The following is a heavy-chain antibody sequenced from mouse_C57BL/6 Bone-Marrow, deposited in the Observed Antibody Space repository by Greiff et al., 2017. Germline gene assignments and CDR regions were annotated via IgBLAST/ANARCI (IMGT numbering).Heavy chain of an antibody. J-gene: IGHJ3*01. CDR3: TRRYDGYYDWVWFAY. CDR2: ISSGGDYI. D-gene: IGHD2-3*01. V-gene: IGHV5S21*01. Sequence: EVQRVESGEGLVKPGGSLKLSCAASGFTFSSYAMSWVRQTPEKRLEWVAYISSGGDYIYYADTVKGRFTISRDNARNTLYLQMSSLKSEDTAMYYCTRRYDGYYDWVWFAYWGQGTLVTVSA. CDR1: GFTFSSYA.